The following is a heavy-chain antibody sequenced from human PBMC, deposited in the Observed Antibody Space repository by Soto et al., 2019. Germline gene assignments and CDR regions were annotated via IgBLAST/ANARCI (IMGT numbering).Heavy chain of an antibody. J-gene: IGHJ4*02. Sequence: SETLSLTCTVSGGSISRYYWSWIRQPPGKGLEWIGYIYYSGNTNYNPSLKSRVSISVDTSNNQFYLKLSSGTAADTAVYFWARQAGLAPKFDCSGQGALVTVSS. CDR2: IYYSGNT. CDR3: ARQAGLAPKFDC. CDR1: GGSISRYY. V-gene: IGHV4-59*01.